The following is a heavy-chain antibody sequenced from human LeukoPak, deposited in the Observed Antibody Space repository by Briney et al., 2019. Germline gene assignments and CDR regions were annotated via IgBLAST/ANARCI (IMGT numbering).Heavy chain of an antibody. CDR2: INAGNGNT. V-gene: IGHV1-3*01. Sequence: ASVKVSCKASGYTFTSYAMHWVRQAPGQRLEWMGWINAGNGNTKYSQKFQGRVTITRDTSASTAYMELSSLRSEDTAVYYCAREAYYYDSSGYSIEYFQHWGQGTLVTAS. J-gene: IGHJ1*01. D-gene: IGHD3-22*01. CDR3: AREAYYYDSSGYSIEYFQH. CDR1: GYTFTSYA.